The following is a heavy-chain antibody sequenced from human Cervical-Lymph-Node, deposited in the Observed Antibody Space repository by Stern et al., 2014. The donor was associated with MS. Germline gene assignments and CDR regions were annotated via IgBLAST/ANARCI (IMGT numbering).Heavy chain of an antibody. Sequence: QVQLQQSGPEVKKPGASVKVSCKASGYTFHSSGINWVRQAPGQGLEWMGRINTYTGNTNYAQNLQGRVTMTTDTSTSTVQMELRSLRSDDTAVYYCARAGHWGNYFDFWGQGTLVTVSS. CDR3: ARAGHWGNYFDF. D-gene: IGHD3-16*01. V-gene: IGHV1-18*01. CDR1: GYTFHSSG. CDR2: INTYTGNT. J-gene: IGHJ4*02.